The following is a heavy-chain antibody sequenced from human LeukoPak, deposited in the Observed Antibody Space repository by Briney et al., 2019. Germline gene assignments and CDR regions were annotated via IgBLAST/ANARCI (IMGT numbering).Heavy chain of an antibody. CDR2: IRYDGSKK. J-gene: IGHJ4*02. CDR1: GFTFSSYG. D-gene: IGHD6-19*01. CDR3: ARDKKGGSGWYLFPDPNY. Sequence: GGSLRLSCAASGFTFSSYGMHWVRQAPGKGLERVAFIRYDGSKKYYADSVKGRFTISRDNAKNSLYLQMNSLRAEDTAVYYCARDKKGGSGWYLFPDPNYWGQGTLVTVSS. V-gene: IGHV3-30*02.